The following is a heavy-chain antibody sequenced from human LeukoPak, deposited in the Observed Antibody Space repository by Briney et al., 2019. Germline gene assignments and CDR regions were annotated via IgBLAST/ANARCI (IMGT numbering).Heavy chain of an antibody. CDR3: AKDGDTMSGTYYYDMDV. Sequence: GGSLRLSCTASGFTFSSYGMHWVRQAPGKGLEWVAFIRYDGSNKYYADSVKGRFTISRDNSKKTLYLQMNSLRGEDTAVYYCAKDGDTMSGTYYYDMDVWGKGTTVTIS. CDR2: IRYDGSNK. V-gene: IGHV3-30*02. CDR1: GFTFSSYG. J-gene: IGHJ6*03. D-gene: IGHD1-26*01.